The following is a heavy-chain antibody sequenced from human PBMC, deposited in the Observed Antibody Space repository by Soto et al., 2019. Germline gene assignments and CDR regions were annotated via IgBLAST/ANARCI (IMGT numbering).Heavy chain of an antibody. CDR2: INGDGGST. D-gene: IGHD2-2*01. Sequence: PGGSLRLSCVASGFTFSNYWMHWVRQAPGKGLVWVSRINGDGGSTAYADSVKGRFTISRDNARNTLYLQMNSLGAEDTAVYYCTRGLVPAVKTFDPWGQGTLVTVSS. CDR3: TRGLVPAVKTFDP. CDR1: GFTFSNYW. J-gene: IGHJ5*02. V-gene: IGHV3-74*01.